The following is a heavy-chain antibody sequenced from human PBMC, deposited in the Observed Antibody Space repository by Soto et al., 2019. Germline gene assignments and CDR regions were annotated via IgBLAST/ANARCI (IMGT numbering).Heavy chain of an antibody. CDR2: INPNSGGT. D-gene: IGHD1-26*01. J-gene: IGHJ6*02. Sequence: XPVKVSCKASGYPFTGYYMHWVRQAPGQGLEWMGWINPNSGGTNYAQKFQGWVTMTRDTSISTAYMELSRLRSDDTAVYYCARASLYHSGSWRDYYYYYGMDVWGQGTTVTVSS. V-gene: IGHV1-2*04. CDR3: ARASLYHSGSWRDYYYYYGMDV. CDR1: GYPFTGYY.